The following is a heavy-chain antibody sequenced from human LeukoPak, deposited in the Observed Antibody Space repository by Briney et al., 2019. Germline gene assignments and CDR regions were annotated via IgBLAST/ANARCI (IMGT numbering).Heavy chain of an antibody. V-gene: IGHV3-23*01. CDR3: ATRSGPFDY. Sequence: GGSLRLSCAASGFNFSSYAMHWVRQAPGKGLEWVSAISGSGGSTYYADSVKGRFTISRDNAKNSLYLQMNSLRAEDTAVYYCATRSGPFDYWGQGTLVTVSS. D-gene: IGHD6-19*01. CDR2: ISGSGGST. CDR1: GFNFSSYA. J-gene: IGHJ4*02.